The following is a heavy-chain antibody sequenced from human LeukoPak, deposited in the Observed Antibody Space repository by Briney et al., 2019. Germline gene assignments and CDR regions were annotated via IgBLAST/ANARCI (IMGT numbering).Heavy chain of an antibody. Sequence: GGSLRLSCAASGFTFSSYAMSWVRQAPGKGLEWVSAISGSGGSTYYADSVKGRFTISRDNSKNTLYLQMNSLRAEDTAVYYCAKDPLRCSSTSCPGYYYYGMDVWGQGTTVTVSS. CDR3: AKDPLRCSSTSCPGYYYYGMDV. V-gene: IGHV3-23*01. CDR2: ISGSGGST. D-gene: IGHD2-2*01. CDR1: GFTFSSYA. J-gene: IGHJ6*02.